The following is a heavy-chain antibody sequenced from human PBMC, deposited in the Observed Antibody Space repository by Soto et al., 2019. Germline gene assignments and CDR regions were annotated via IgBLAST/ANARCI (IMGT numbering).Heavy chain of an antibody. CDR1: GGSISSGGYS. D-gene: IGHD3-16*01. CDR3: ARGGGYTFDY. CDR2: IYHSGST. Sequence: SETLSLTCAVSGGSISSGGYSWGWIRQPPGKGLEWIGYIYHSGSTYYNPSLKSRVTISVDRSKNQFSLKLSSVTAADTAVYYWARGGGYTFDYWGQGTLVTVSS. J-gene: IGHJ4*02. V-gene: IGHV4-30-2*01.